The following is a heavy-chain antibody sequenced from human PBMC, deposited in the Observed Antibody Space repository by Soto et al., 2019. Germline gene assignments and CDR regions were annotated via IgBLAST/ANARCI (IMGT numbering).Heavy chain of an antibody. J-gene: IGHJ4*02. V-gene: IGHV3-33*01. D-gene: IGHD1-26*01. Sequence: PGGSLRLSCTAAGFTFSSFGIHWVRQAPGKGLEWVAAIWYDGKKKYEESVKNRFTISRDNSKNTVDHQISNGRVEDTAMVFSGRDSAVGGGYYDHWGWGALVIVS. CDR1: GFTFSSFG. CDR2: IWYDGKK. CDR3: GRDSAVGGGYYDH.